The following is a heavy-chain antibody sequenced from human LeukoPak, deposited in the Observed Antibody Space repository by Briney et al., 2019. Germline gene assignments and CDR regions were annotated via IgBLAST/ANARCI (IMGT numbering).Heavy chain of an antibody. D-gene: IGHD6-19*01. CDR2: ISYDGSNK. Sequence: GRSLRLSCAASGLTFSSYAMHWVRQAPGKGLEWVAVISYDGSNKYYADSVKGGFTISRDNSKNTLYLQMNSLRAEDTAVYYCARAKGGRAVAGVWFDPWGQGTLVTVSS. V-gene: IGHV3-30*04. J-gene: IGHJ5*02. CDR3: ARAKGGRAVAGVWFDP. CDR1: GLTFSSYA.